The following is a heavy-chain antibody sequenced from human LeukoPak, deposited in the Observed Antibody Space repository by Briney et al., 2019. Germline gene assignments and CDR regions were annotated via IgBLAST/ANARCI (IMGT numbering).Heavy chain of an antibody. Sequence: PGGSLRLSCAASGFTFSSYGMHWVRQAPGKGLEWVAFIRYDGGNKYYADSVKGRFTISRDNSKNTLYLQMNSLRAEDTAVYYCAKGSIVDTATNDYWGQGTLVTVSS. V-gene: IGHV3-30*02. CDR1: GFTFSSYG. J-gene: IGHJ4*02. D-gene: IGHD5-18*01. CDR2: IRYDGGNK. CDR3: AKGSIVDTATNDY.